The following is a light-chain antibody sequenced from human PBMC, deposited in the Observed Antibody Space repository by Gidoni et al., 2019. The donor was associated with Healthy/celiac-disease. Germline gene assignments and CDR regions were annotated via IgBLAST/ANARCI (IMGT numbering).Light chain of an antibody. V-gene: IGKV1-8*01. CDR3: QQYYSYPLT. CDR1: QSISSY. CDR2: AAS. J-gene: IGKJ1*01. Sequence: AIRMTQSPSSFPASTGDRVTITCRASQSISSYLAWYQQKPGKAPKLLIYAASTLQSGVPSRFSGSGSGTDFTLTISCLQSEDFATYYCQQYYSYPLTFGQGTKVEIK.